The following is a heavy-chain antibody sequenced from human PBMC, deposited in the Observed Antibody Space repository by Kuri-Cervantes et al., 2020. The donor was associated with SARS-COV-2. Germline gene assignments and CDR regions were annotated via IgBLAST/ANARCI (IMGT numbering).Heavy chain of an antibody. D-gene: IGHD3-16*01. CDR2: IYYSGST. Sequence: ESLKISCTVSGGSISSYYWSWIRQPPGKGLEWIGYIYYSGSTNYNPSLKSRVTISVDTSKNQFSLKLSSVTAADTAAYYCARDGGTSFADYWGQGTLVTVSS. CDR1: GGSISSYY. V-gene: IGHV4-59*01. J-gene: IGHJ4*02. CDR3: ARDGGTSFADY.